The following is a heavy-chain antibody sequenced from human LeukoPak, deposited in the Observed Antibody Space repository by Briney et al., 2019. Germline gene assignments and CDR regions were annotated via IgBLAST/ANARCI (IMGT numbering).Heavy chain of an antibody. CDR1: GGSISSSSYY. Sequence: MSSETLSLTCTVSGGSISSSSYYWGWIRQPPGKGLEWIGSIYYSGSTYYNPSLKSRVTISVDTSKNQFSLKLSSVTAADTAVYYCASHGYYYGSGSYYTVLYWGQGTLVTVSS. V-gene: IGHV4-39*07. D-gene: IGHD3-10*01. CDR2: IYYSGST. CDR3: ASHGYYYGSGSYYTVLY. J-gene: IGHJ4*02.